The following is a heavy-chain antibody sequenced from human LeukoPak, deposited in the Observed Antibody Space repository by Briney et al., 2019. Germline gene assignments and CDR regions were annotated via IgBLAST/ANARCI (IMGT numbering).Heavy chain of an antibody. CDR2: IYHSGST. CDR1: GYSISSGYY. V-gene: IGHV4-38-2*02. Sequence: SETLSLTCTVSGYSISSGYYWGWIRQPPGKGLEWIGSIYHSGSTYYNPSLKSRVTISVDTSKNQFSLKLSSVTAADTAVYYCAREFNEVAAAGTTYYYYHYMDVWGKGTTVTISS. CDR3: AREFNEVAAAGTTYYYYHYMDV. J-gene: IGHJ6*03. D-gene: IGHD6-13*01.